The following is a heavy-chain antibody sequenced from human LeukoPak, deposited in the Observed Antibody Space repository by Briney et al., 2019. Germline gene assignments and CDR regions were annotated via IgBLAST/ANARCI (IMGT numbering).Heavy chain of an antibody. Sequence: GGSLRLSCAASGFTFSSYWMSWVRQAPGKGLGWVANIKQDGSEKYYVDSVKGRFTISRDNAKNSLYLQMNSLRAEDTAVYYCARDLSLLVVAATWGYWGQGTLVTVSS. D-gene: IGHD2-15*01. J-gene: IGHJ4*02. CDR2: IKQDGSEK. V-gene: IGHV3-7*01. CDR1: GFTFSSYW. CDR3: ARDLSLLVVAATWGY.